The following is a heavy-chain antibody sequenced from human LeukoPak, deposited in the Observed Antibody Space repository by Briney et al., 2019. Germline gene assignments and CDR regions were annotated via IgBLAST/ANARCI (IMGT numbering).Heavy chain of an antibody. V-gene: IGHV3-21*01. Sequence: PGGSLRLSCAASGFTFSSYSMNWVRQAPGKGLEWVSSISSSSSYIYYADSVKGRFTISRGNAKNSLYLQMNSLRAEDTAVYYCARDGVLTGYYAYDAFDIWGQGTMVTVSS. CDR2: ISSSSSYI. D-gene: IGHD3-9*01. J-gene: IGHJ3*02. CDR1: GFTFSSYS. CDR3: ARDGVLTGYYAYDAFDI.